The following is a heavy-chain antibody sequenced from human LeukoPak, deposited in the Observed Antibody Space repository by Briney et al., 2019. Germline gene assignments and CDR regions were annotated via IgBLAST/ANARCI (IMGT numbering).Heavy chain of an antibody. V-gene: IGHV3-7*01. CDR1: GFTFTTHW. D-gene: IGHD2-2*01. CDR3: ARLSDTEGSSTSYRASDV. CDR2: IRQDGSDK. J-gene: IGHJ3*01. Sequence: GGSLRLSCAASGFTFTTHWMSWVRQAPGKGLEWVANIRQDGSDKHYLESVKGRFTISRDNAKNSLYLQMNSLRAEDTAVYYCARLSDTEGSSTSYRASDVWGQGTLVTVSS.